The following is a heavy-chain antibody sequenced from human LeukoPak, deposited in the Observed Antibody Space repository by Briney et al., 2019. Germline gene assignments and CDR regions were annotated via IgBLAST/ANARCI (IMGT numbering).Heavy chain of an antibody. V-gene: IGHV4-59*02. CDR3: ARLDNARGAFDY. J-gene: IGHJ4*02. CDR1: GGSVSSYF. CDR2: MYYRGST. Sequence: SETLSLNCTVSGGSVSSYFCSWIRQPTGQVLEWIGYMYYRGSTNYNPSLKSRVTMSVGTSKNQFSLQLSSVTAADTAVYYCARLDNARGAFDYWGQGTLVTVSS. D-gene: IGHD2-2*03.